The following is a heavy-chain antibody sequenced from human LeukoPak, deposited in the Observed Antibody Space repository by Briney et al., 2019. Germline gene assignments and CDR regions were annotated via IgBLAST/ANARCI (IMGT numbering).Heavy chain of an antibody. CDR3: AREERWLQSFDY. Sequence: SETLSLTCTIYGGSLSGYYWSWIRQHPGKGLEWIGYVYYSGSTYYNPSLKSRVTISVDTSKNQFSLKLSSVTAADTAVYYCAREERWLQSFDYWGQGTLVTVSS. CDR1: GGSLSGYY. V-gene: IGHV4-31*03. D-gene: IGHD5-24*01. J-gene: IGHJ4*02. CDR2: VYYSGST.